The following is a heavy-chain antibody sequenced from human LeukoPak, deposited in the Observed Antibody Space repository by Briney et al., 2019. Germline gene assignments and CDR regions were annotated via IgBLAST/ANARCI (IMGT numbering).Heavy chain of an antibody. CDR1: GGSISSSSYY. D-gene: IGHD6-6*01. J-gene: IGHJ4*02. V-gene: IGHV4-39*01. CDR2: IYYSGST. Sequence: SETLSLTCTVSGGSISSSSYYWGWIRQPPGKGLEWIGSIYYSGSTYYNPSLKSRVTISVDTSKNQFSLKLSSVTAADTAVYYCARRDGSSSRIFVYWGQGTLVTVSS. CDR3: ARRDGSSSRIFVY.